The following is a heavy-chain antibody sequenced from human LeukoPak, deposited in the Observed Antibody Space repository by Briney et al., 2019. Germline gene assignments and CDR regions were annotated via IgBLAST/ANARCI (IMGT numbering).Heavy chain of an antibody. CDR2: IWYDGSNK. Sequence: GRFLRLSCAASGFTFSSYGMHWVRQAPGKGLEWVAVIWYDGSNKYYADSAKGRFTISRANSKNTLYLQMNSLRAEDTAVYYCARGPIGGNWFDPWGQGTLVTVSS. D-gene: IGHD3-10*01. J-gene: IGHJ5*02. V-gene: IGHV3-33*01. CDR1: GFTFSSYG. CDR3: ARGPIGGNWFDP.